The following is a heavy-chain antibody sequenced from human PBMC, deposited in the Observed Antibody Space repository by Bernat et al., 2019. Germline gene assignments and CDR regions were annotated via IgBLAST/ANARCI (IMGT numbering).Heavy chain of an antibody. Sequence: QVQLVQSGAEVKKPGSSVKVSCKASGGTFSSYAISWVRQAPGQGLEWMGRIIPILGIANYAQKFQGRVTITADKSTSTAYMELSSLRSEDTAVYYCARLEEMATIRSDAFDIWGQGTMVTVSS. CDR3: ARLEEMATIRSDAFDI. J-gene: IGHJ3*02. V-gene: IGHV1-69*04. D-gene: IGHD5-24*01. CDR2: IIPILGIA. CDR1: GGTFSSYA.